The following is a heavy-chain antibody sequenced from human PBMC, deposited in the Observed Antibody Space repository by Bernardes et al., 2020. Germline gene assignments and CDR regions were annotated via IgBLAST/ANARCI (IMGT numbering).Heavy chain of an antibody. CDR2: IYYSGST. CDR3: ASSITMVRGETSPYYYYMDV. CDR1: GGSISSGDYY. V-gene: IGHV4-30-4*01. J-gene: IGHJ6*03. D-gene: IGHD3-10*01. Sequence: SETLSLTCTVSGGSISSGDYYWSWSRQPPGKGLEWIGYIYYSGSTYYNPSLKSRVTISVDTSKNQFSLKVSSVTAADTAVYYCASSITMVRGETSPYYYYMDVWGKGTTVTVSS.